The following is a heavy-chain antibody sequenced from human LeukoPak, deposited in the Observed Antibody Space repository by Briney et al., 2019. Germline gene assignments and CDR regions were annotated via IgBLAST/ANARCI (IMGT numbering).Heavy chain of an antibody. V-gene: IGHV4-34*01. CDR3: ARRASGYDYIWFDP. D-gene: IGHD5-12*01. Sequence: KPSETLSLTCAVYGGSFSGYYWSWIRQPPGKGLEWIGEINHSGSTNYNPSLKSRVTISVDTSKNQFSLKLSSVTAADTAVYYCARRASGYDYIWFDPWGQGTLVTVSS. J-gene: IGHJ5*02. CDR2: INHSGST. CDR1: GGSFSGYY.